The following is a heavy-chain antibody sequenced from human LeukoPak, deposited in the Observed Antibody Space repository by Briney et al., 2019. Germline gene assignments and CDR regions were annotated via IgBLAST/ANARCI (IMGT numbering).Heavy chain of an antibody. V-gene: IGHV3-23*01. CDR2: ISGSGGST. D-gene: IGHD3-10*01. CDR1: RFTLSSYA. J-gene: IGHJ5*02. Sequence: GGSLRLSRAASRFTLSSYAMSWVRPAPGKGLEWVSAISGSGGSTYYADSVRGRFTISRDNSKNTLFLQMISLRAEDTAVYYCARFGDMTTMPPLYHWGQGTLVTVSS. CDR3: ARFGDMTTMPPLYH.